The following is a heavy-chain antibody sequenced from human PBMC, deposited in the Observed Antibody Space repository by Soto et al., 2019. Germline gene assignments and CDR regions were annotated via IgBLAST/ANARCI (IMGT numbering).Heavy chain of an antibody. CDR3: AIVVGALVTWFDP. CDR1: GYTFTSYG. CDR2: ISAYNYNT. Sequence: QVQLVQSGAEVKKPGASVKVSCKASGYTFTSYGLSWVRQAPGQVLEWMGRISAYNYNTNYAQKLQGRVTMTTDTSPSTAFAELPSLPSHDSAVYFSAIVVGALVTWFDPWGQGTLVTVSS. V-gene: IGHV1-18*01. J-gene: IGHJ5*02. D-gene: IGHD2-15*01.